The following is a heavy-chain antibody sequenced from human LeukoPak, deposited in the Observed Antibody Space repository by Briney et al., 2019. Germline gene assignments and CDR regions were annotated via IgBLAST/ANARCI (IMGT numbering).Heavy chain of an antibody. CDR3: AKGSRDSRPYYFDF. J-gene: IGHJ4*02. CDR2: ISSSSSYI. Sequence: GGSLRLSCAASGFTFSSYSMNWVRQAPGKGLEWVSSISSSSSYIYYADSVKGRFTISRDNSKNTLYLQMNSLRAEDMALYYCAKGSRDSRPYYFDFWGQGTLVTVSS. CDR1: GFTFSSYS. D-gene: IGHD3-10*01. V-gene: IGHV3-21*04.